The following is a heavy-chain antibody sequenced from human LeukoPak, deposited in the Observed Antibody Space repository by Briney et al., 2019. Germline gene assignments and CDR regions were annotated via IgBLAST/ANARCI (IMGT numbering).Heavy chain of an antibody. CDR3: ATDRHYTMNT. Sequence: GGSLRLSCAASGFTFDDYAMPWVRQAPGKGLEWVSGISWNSGSIGYADSVRGRFTISGDNAKNSLYLQMNSLRAEDTAVYYCATDRHYTMNTWGQGTTVTVSS. J-gene: IGHJ6*02. V-gene: IGHV3-9*01. CDR2: ISWNSGSI. CDR1: GFTFDDYA. D-gene: IGHD3-22*01.